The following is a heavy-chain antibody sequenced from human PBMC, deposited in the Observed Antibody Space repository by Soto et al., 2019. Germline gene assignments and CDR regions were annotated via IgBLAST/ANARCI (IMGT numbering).Heavy chain of an antibody. CDR2: MNSDGTTK. D-gene: IGHD5-18*01. CDR3: AKGGAYSYGYFDF. Sequence: GGSLRLSCAASGYNFSPFWMHWVRQAPGKGLVWVSHMNSDGTTKVYADSVRGRFTIYRDNAENTLYLQMNSLKAEDTAVYYCAKGGAYSYGYFDFWGQGALVTVS. V-gene: IGHV3-74*01. J-gene: IGHJ4*02. CDR1: GYNFSPFW.